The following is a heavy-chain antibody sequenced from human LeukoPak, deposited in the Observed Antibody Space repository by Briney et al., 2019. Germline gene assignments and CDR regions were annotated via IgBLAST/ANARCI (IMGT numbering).Heavy chain of an antibody. CDR2: ISRNSRYI. Sequence: GGSLRLSCAASGFTFDDYGMSWVRQAPGKGLEWVSSISRNSRYIYYADSMRGRFTISRDNAKNSLYLQMNSLKTEDTAVYYCTTDWGVVVTAPNYDLTGGDYWGQGTLVTVSS. V-gene: IGHV3-21*03. J-gene: IGHJ4*02. CDR3: TTDWGVVVTAPNYDLTGGDY. D-gene: IGHD2-21*02. CDR1: GFTFDDYG.